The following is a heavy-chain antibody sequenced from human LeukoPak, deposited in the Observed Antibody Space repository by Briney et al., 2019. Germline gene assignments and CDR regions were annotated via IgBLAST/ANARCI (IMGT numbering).Heavy chain of an antibody. CDR3: AREGVIRNYYYGMDV. CDR1: GFTFSSYA. V-gene: IGHV3-30*04. D-gene: IGHD3-22*01. CDR2: ISYDGSNK. J-gene: IGHJ6*02. Sequence: GGSPRLSCAASGFTFSSYAMHWVRQAPGKGLEWVAVISYDGSNKYYADSVKGRFTISRDNSKNTLYLQMNSLRAEDTAVYYCAREGVIRNYYYGMDVWGQGTTVTVSS.